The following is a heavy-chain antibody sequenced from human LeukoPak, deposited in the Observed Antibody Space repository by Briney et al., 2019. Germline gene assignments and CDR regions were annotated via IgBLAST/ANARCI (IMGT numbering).Heavy chain of an antibody. CDR1: GFTFSSYW. V-gene: IGHV3-7*01. J-gene: IGHJ4*02. CDR3: AGHHQAYSRTY. Sequence: GGSLRLSCVASGFTFSSYWMGWVRQAPGKGLEWVAFIKEEGSEKYYVDSVKGRFTISRDNAQNSLYLQVNSLRAEDTAVYYCAGHHQAYSRTYWGQGTLVTVSS. D-gene: IGHD1-26*01. CDR2: IKEEGSEK.